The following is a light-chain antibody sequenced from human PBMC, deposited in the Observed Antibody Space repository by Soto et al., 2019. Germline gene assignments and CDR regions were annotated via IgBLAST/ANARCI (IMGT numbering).Light chain of an antibody. CDR1: QTITSF. V-gene: IGKV1-39*01. CDR2: RAS. J-gene: IGKJ1*01. Sequence: DIRITQSPSYVSASVSDRATISCRSSQTITSFLNWYQQKPGTAPRLLISRASSVKSGVPPRFSGSGSGRDFTLTISSLRPEDVATYFCQQSYSSPPWTLGQGTKVDI. CDR3: QQSYSSPPWT.